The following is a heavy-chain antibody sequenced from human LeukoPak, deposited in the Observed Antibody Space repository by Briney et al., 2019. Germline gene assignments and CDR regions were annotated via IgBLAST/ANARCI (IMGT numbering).Heavy chain of an antibody. D-gene: IGHD5-18*01. V-gene: IGHV3-53*01. Sequence: GGSLRLSCAASGFTFSSYWMHWVRQAPGKGLVWVSVIYSGGSTYYADSVKGRFTISRDNSKNTLYLQMNSLRAEDTAVYYCARGRYSYGRFDYWGQGTLVTVSS. J-gene: IGHJ4*02. CDR3: ARGRYSYGRFDY. CDR1: GFTFSSYW. CDR2: IYSGGST.